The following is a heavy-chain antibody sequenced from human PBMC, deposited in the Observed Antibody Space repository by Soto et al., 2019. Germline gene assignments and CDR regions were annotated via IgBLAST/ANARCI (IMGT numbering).Heavy chain of an antibody. Sequence: SEKLSLTWTVSGGSISDYDWTWIRQPAGKGLEWIGRISTSGNTIYDPSLKSRVTMSVDTSKNQFSLKLTSVTAADTAVYYCARDSASVTYVDYWGQGTPVTVSS. CDR2: ISTSGNT. J-gene: IGHJ4*02. CDR1: GGSISDYD. CDR3: ARDSASVTYVDY. D-gene: IGHD4-17*01. V-gene: IGHV4-4*07.